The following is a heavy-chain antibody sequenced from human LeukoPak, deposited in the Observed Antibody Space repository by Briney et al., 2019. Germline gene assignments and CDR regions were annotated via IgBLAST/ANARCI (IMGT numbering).Heavy chain of an antibody. J-gene: IGHJ4*02. CDR2: IYYSGTV. V-gene: IGHV4-31*03. Sequence: PSETLSLTCSVSGGSMSSGGYYWSWIRQRPGKGLEWMGHIYYSGTVYYNPSLRSRVSISVDTSKNQFSLRLSSVTVADTAVYYCARLGMAASYFYDSSGDKFDYWGQGTLVTVSS. CDR3: ARLGMAASYFYDSSGDKFDY. CDR1: GGSMSSGGYY. D-gene: IGHD3-22*01.